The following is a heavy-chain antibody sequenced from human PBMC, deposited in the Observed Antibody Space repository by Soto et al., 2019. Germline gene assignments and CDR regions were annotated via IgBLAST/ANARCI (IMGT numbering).Heavy chain of an antibody. J-gene: IGHJ4*02. D-gene: IGHD3-10*01. CDR1: GGSISSRGYY. Sequence: QVQLQESGPGLVKPSQTLSLTCTVSGGSISSRGYYWSWIRQHPGKGLEWIGYIYYSGSTYYNPSLKSRVIISVDTSKNHFSLNLRSVTAADTAVYYCARVGEIIGDYWGQGTLVTVSS. V-gene: IGHV4-31*03. CDR3: ARVGEIIGDY. CDR2: IYYSGST.